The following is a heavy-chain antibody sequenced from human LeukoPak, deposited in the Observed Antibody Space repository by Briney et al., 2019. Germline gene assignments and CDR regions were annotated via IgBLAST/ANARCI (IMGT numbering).Heavy chain of an antibody. CDR3: ARHLDYGDYYFDY. V-gene: IGHV4-39*01. CDR2: IYYSAST. Sequence: SDTLSLTCTVAGGSISSSSYYWGWIRQPPGKGLEWIGSIYYSASTNYSPSLKGRVTISVDTSKNQFSLKLSSVTAADTAVYYCARHLDYGDYYFDYWGQGTLVTVSS. J-gene: IGHJ4*02. CDR1: GGSISSSSYY. D-gene: IGHD4-17*01.